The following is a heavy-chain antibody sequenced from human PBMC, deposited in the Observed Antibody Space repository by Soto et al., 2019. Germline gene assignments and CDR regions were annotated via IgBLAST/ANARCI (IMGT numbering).Heavy chain of an antibody. Sequence: PGGSLRLSCAASGFTFSDYAMTWVRQAPGKGLEWVSAISGHGSSTYYTDSVKGRFTISRDNSKNTLYLQMNSLRADDTAVYFCAKYYYDSGSDYAFDIWGPGTMVTVSS. V-gene: IGHV3-23*01. CDR2: ISGHGSST. CDR3: AKYYYDSGSDYAFDI. J-gene: IGHJ3*02. CDR1: GFTFSDYA. D-gene: IGHD3-10*01.